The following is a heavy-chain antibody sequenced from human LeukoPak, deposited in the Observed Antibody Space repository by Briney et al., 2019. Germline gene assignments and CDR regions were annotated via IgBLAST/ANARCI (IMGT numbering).Heavy chain of an antibody. V-gene: IGHV4-59*01. D-gene: IGHD4-17*01. CDR3: ARSITSTGTGDY. J-gene: IGHJ4*02. CDR2: IYYSGST. Sequence: PSETLSLTCTVSGGSIGSYYWSWIRQPPGKGLEWIGYIYYSGSTNYNPSLKSRVTISVDTSKNQFSLKLSSVTAADTAVYYCARSITSTGTGDYWGQGTLVTVSS. CDR1: GGSIGSYY.